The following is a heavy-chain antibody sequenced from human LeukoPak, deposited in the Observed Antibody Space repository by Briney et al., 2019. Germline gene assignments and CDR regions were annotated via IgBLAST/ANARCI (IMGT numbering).Heavy chain of an antibody. CDR1: GGSISSYY. Sequence: SETLSLTCTVSGGSISSYYWSWIRQPPGKGLEWIGYIYYSGSTNYNPSLKSRVTISVDMSKNQFSLKLSSVTAADTAVYYCARTRIAVAGSFDYWGQGTLVTVSS. D-gene: IGHD6-19*01. J-gene: IGHJ4*02. CDR2: IYYSGST. CDR3: ARTRIAVAGSFDY. V-gene: IGHV4-59*01.